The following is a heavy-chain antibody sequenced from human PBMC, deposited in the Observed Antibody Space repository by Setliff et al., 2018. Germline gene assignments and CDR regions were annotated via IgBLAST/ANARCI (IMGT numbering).Heavy chain of an antibody. CDR2: INYSGNT. Sequence: PSETLSLTCTVSGGSISSSGYYWGWTRQPPGKGLEWIGRINYSGNTYYNPSLKSQVTISVDTSKNQFSLKLSSVTAAEPAGYYGARRVMSSSWFQSYFDYCGQVTLVTVSS. V-gene: IGHV4-39*01. CDR3: ARRVMSSSWFQSYFDY. J-gene: IGHJ4*02. D-gene: IGHD6-13*01. CDR1: GGSISSSGYY.